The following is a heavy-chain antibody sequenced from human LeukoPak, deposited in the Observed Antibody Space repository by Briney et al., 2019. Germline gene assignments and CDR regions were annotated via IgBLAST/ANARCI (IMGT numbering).Heavy chain of an antibody. CDR1: GFTFSSYW. J-gene: IGHJ5*02. Sequence: PGGSLRLSCAASGFTFSSYWMSWVRQAPGKGLEWVANIKQDESEKYYVDSVKGRFTISRDNAKNSLYLQMNSLRAEDTAVYYCARDSLRLWFGELNNWFDPWGQGTLVTVSS. CDR3: ARDSLRLWFGELNNWFDP. D-gene: IGHD3-10*01. V-gene: IGHV3-7*01. CDR2: IKQDESEK.